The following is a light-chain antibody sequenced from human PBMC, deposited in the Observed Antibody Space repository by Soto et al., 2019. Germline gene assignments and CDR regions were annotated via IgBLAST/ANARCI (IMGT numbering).Light chain of an antibody. V-gene: IGKV1-5*03. CDR2: KAY. Sequence: DIQMTQSPSTLSASVGDRVTITCRASQSISSWLAWYQQKPGKAPKLLIYKAYSLESGVPSRFSGSGSGTEFTVTISSLQPDDFATYYCQQYNSYSFGTGTKVDIK. CDR1: QSISSW. CDR3: QQYNSYS. J-gene: IGKJ3*01.